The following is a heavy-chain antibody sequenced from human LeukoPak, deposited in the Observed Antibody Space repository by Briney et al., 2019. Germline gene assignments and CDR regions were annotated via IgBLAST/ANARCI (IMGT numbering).Heavy chain of an antibody. D-gene: IGHD7-27*01. J-gene: IGHJ3*02. Sequence: PGGSLRPSCAASGFTFSSYEMNWVRQAPGKGLEWVSYISSSGSTIYYADSVKGRFTISRDNAKNSLYLQMNSLRAEDTAVYYCARETGENAFDIWGQGTMVTVSS. V-gene: IGHV3-48*03. CDR1: GFTFSSYE. CDR2: ISSSGSTI. CDR3: ARETGENAFDI.